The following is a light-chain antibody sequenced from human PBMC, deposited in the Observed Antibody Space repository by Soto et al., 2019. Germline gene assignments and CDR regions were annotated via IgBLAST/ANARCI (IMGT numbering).Light chain of an antibody. CDR3: QQYYKWPLT. Sequence: EIVMTQSPATLSVSPGERATLSCRASQRITNRSLAWYQQKPGQAPRLLIYDASTRATGIPARLSGSGSGTEFTLTISSLESQDFAVYYCQQYYKWPLTFGGGTKVDIK. CDR2: DAS. J-gene: IGKJ4*01. CDR1: QRITNRS. V-gene: IGKV3-15*01.